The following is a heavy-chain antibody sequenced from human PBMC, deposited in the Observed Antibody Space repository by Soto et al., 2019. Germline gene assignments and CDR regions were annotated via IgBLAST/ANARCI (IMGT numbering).Heavy chain of an antibody. CDR3: ARGLDGSSTSCLGLCWFDP. Sequence: QVQLQESGPGLVKPSQTLSLTCTVSGGSISSGGYYWSWIRQHPGKGLEWIGYIYYSGSTYYNPSLRSRVTISVDTSKNQFSVKLRSVPAGETAVYYCARGLDGSSTSCLGLCWFDPWGQGPLVSFSS. CDR2: IYYSGST. V-gene: IGHV4-31*03. CDR1: GGSISSGGYY. D-gene: IGHD2-2*01. J-gene: IGHJ5*02.